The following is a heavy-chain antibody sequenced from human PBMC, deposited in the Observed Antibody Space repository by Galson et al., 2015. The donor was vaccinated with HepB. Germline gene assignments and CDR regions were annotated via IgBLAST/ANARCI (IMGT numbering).Heavy chain of an antibody. CDR2: IKQDGSEK. D-gene: IGHD1-26*01. CDR1: GFTFSSYW. J-gene: IGHJ4*02. V-gene: IGHV3-7*03. Sequence: SLRLSCAAFGFTFSSYWMSWVRQAPGKGLEWVANIKQDGSEKYYVDSVKGRFTISRDNAKNSLYLQMNSLRAEDTAVYYCARDGIVGAYFDYWGQGTLVTVSS. CDR3: ARDGIVGAYFDY.